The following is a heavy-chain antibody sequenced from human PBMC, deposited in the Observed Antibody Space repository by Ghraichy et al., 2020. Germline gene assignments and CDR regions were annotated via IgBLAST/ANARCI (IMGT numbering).Heavy chain of an antibody. CDR2: ISDDGNNR. D-gene: IGHD3-9*01. J-gene: IGHJ4*02. Sequence: GGSLRLSCSASGFTFSTYAMHWVRQAPGKGLEWVAVISDDGNNRYYKDSVKGRFTISRDNSKNTLYLRMDSMRPEDTAIYYCARPLGDGDVLTGDYQIEPFDHWGQGTLVSVSS. CDR3: ARPLGDGDVLTGDYQIEPFDH. V-gene: IGHV3-30*04. CDR1: GFTFSTYA.